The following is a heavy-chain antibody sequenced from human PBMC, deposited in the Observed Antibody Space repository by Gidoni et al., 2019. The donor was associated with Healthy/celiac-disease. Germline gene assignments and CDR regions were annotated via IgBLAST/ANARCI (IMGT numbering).Heavy chain of an antibody. V-gene: IGHV4-39*01. CDR1: GSISSSSYY. CDR2: IYYSGST. CDR3: ARTVAYPAGVDY. Sequence: QLQLQESGPGLVTPGGSISSSSYYQGWIRQPPGKGLEWIGSIYYSGSTYYNPSLKRRVTISVDTSKNQFSLKLSAVTAADTAVYYCARTVAYPAGVDYWGQGTLVTVAS. J-gene: IGHJ4*02. D-gene: IGHD4-17*01.